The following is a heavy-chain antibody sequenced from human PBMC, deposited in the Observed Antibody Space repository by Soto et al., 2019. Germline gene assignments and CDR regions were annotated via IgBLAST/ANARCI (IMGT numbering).Heavy chain of an antibody. CDR2: MNPNSGNT. V-gene: IGHV1-8*01. D-gene: IGHD3-22*01. Sequence: ASVKVSCKASGYTFTGFDINWVRQATGQGLEWMGWMNPNSGNTCYAQKFKGRVTMTRDTSISTAYMELSSLRSEDTAVYYCARGLDYHDSSGDDLWGPGTMLTVST. CDR1: GYTFTGFD. J-gene: IGHJ4*02. CDR3: ARGLDYHDSSGDDL.